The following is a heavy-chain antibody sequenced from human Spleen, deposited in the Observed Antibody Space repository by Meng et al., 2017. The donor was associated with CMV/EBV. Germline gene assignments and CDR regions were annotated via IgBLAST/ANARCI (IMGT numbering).Heavy chain of an antibody. J-gene: IGHJ6*02. D-gene: IGHD3-9*01. Sequence: GGSLRLSCAASGFTFDDYAMHWVRQAPGKGLEWVSGISWNSGSIGYADSVKGRFTISRDNAKNSLYLQMNSLRAEDTAVYYCAKELSLRYFDWLSKHYYYGMDVWGQGTTVTVSS. CDR3: AKELSLRYFDWLSKHYYYGMDV. CDR2: ISWNSGSI. CDR1: GFTFDDYA. V-gene: IGHV3-9*01.